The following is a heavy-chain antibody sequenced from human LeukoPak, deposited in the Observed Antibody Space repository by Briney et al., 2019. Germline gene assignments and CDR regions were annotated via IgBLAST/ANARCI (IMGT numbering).Heavy chain of an antibody. Sequence: GESLKISCKGSGYSFTSYWIGWVRQMPGKGLEWMWIIYPGDSDTRYSPSFQGQVTISADKSISTAYLQWSSLKASDTAMYYCARTGIFADYQRGAFDIWGQGTMVTVSS. CDR1: GYSFTSYW. V-gene: IGHV5-51*01. J-gene: IGHJ3*02. CDR3: ARTGIFADYQRGAFDI. CDR2: IYPGDSDT. D-gene: IGHD3-3*02.